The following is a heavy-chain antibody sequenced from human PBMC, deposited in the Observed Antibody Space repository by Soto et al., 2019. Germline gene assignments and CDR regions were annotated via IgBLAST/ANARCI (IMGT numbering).Heavy chain of an antibody. V-gene: IGHV4-59*01. CDR2: TYYSGST. D-gene: IGHD2-15*01. J-gene: IGHJ5*02. Sequence: SETLSLTCAVSGAYISSYYWSWIRQPPGKGLEWIGYTYYSGSTNYNPSLKSRVTMSVDTSKNQFSLKLNSVTAADTAVYYCARTYCSGGSCYPGGNWFDPWGQGTLVTVSS. CDR1: GAYISSYY. CDR3: ARTYCSGGSCYPGGNWFDP.